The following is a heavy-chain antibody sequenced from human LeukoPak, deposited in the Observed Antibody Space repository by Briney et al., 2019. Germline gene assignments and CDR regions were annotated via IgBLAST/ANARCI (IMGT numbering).Heavy chain of an antibody. D-gene: IGHD3-22*01. CDR3: ARAPETYDSSGYCHGCVDY. J-gene: IGHJ4*02. Sequence: PGGSLRLSCAASRFTFSSYGMHWVRQAPGKGLEWVAYIQYDGSNAQYADSVKGRFTISRDNSKNTLYLQMNSLRAEDTAVYYCARAPETYDSSGYCHGCVDYWGQGTLVTVSS. CDR2: IQYDGSNA. V-gene: IGHV3-30*02. CDR1: RFTFSSYG.